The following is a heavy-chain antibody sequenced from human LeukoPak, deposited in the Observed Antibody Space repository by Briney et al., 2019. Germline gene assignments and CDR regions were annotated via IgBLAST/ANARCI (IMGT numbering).Heavy chain of an antibody. CDR1: GFTFSSYS. CDR2: IRTSSPTI. J-gene: IGHJ4*02. V-gene: IGHV3-48*01. Sequence: GGSLRLSCAASGFTFSSYSMNWVRQAPGKGLEWVSYIRTSSPTIYYADSVKGRFTISRDNAKNSLYLQMNSLRVEDTAIYYCAGDHRWGFDYWGQGTLVTVSS. CDR3: AGDHRWGFDY. D-gene: IGHD4-23*01.